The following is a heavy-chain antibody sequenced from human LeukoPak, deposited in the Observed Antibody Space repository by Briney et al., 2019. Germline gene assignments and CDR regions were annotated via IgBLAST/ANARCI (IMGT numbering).Heavy chain of an antibody. D-gene: IGHD3-22*01. CDR1: GYTFTNYG. CDR3: ARDLKTYYYDISGLSLFGY. J-gene: IGHJ4*02. V-gene: IGHV1-18*01. Sequence: ASVKVSCRASGYTFTNYGVSWVRQAPGQGLEWMGWISPNNGNTNYAQKLQGRLTMTTDTSTNTVYMELRSLRSDDTAMYYCARDLKTYYYDISGLSLFGYWGQGTLVTVSS. CDR2: ISPNNGNT.